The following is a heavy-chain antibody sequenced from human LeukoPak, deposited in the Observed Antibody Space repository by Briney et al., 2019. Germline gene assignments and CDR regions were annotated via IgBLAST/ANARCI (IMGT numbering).Heavy chain of an antibody. Sequence: GASVKVSCKASGYTFTGYYIHWVRQAPGQGLEWMGWINPNSGGTNYAQKFQGRVTMTRDTSISTAYMELNRLRSDDTAVYYCARDIGYGDYAGQDYWGQGTLVTVSS. J-gene: IGHJ4*02. CDR2: INPNSGGT. CDR1: GYTFTGYY. CDR3: ARDIGYGDYAGQDY. V-gene: IGHV1-2*02. D-gene: IGHD4-17*01.